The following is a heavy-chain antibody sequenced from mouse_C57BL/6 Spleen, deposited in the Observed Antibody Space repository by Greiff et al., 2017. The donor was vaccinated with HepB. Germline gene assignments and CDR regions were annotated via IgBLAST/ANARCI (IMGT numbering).Heavy chain of an antibody. CDR2: IYPSDSET. CDR1: GYTFTSYW. J-gene: IGHJ2*01. CDR3: ARGRGEVYYFDY. V-gene: IGHV1-61*01. Sequence: QVQLQQPGAELVRPGSSVKLSCKASGYTFTSYWMDWVKQRPGQGLEWIGNIYPSDSETHYNQKFKDKATLTVDKSSSTAYMQLSSLTSEDSAVYYCARGRGEVYYFDYWGQGTTLTVSS.